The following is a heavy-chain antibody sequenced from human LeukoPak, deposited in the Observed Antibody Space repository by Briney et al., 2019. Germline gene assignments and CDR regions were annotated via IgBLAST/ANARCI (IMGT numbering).Heavy chain of an antibody. CDR1: GGSFSGYY. V-gene: IGHV4-34*01. CDR3: ARAVVLVTLDY. J-gene: IGHJ4*02. D-gene: IGHD2-15*01. CDR2: INHSGST. Sequence: SETLSLTCAVYGGSFSGYYWSWIRQPPGKGLEWIGEINHSGSTNYNPSLKSRVTISVDTSKNQFSLKLSSVTAADTAVYYCARAVVLVTLDYWGQGTLVTVSS.